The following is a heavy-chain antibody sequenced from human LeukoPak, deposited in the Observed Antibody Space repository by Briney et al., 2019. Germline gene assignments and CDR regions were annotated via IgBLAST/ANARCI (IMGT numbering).Heavy chain of an antibody. Sequence: GGSLRLSCASSTFTFSAYWMSWVRQAPGKGLEWVANIKQDGSEKYYVDSVKGRFTISRDNAKKSLYLQMNSLRAEDTAVYYCASSLAVAAWFDPWGQGTLVTVSS. CDR3: ASSLAVAAWFDP. J-gene: IGHJ5*02. CDR2: IKQDGSEK. V-gene: IGHV3-7*01. D-gene: IGHD6-19*01. CDR1: TFTFSAYW.